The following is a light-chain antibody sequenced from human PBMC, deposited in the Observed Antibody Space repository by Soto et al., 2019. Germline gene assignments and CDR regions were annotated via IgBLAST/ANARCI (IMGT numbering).Light chain of an antibody. CDR3: QQSYSIAQT. J-gene: IGKJ1*01. CDR2: AAS. CDR1: QSIISY. Sequence: DIQMTQSRTSLSASVGNRVTITCRASQSIISYLNWYQQKPGKAPKLLIYAASSLQSGVPSRFSGSGSGTDFTLTISSLQPEDFATYYCQQSYSIAQTFGQGTKVEIK. V-gene: IGKV1-39*01.